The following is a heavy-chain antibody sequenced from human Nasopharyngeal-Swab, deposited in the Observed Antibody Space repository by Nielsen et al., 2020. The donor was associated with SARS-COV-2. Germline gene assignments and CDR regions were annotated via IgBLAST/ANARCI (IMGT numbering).Heavy chain of an antibody. Sequence: ASVKVSCKASGYTFTSYDINWVRQASGQGLEWVGWMNPNSGNTGYAQKFQGRVTMTRDTSITTAYMELSSLRSEDTAVYYCARGKAGALFYYYYGMDVWGQGTTVTVSS. CDR2: MNPNSGNT. CDR1: GYTFTSYD. J-gene: IGHJ6*02. CDR3: ARGKAGALFYYYYGMDV. D-gene: IGHD6-19*01. V-gene: IGHV1-8*01.